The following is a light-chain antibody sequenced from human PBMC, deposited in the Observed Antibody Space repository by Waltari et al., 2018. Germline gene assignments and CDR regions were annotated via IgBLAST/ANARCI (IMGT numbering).Light chain of an antibody. Sequence: QLTQSPAPLHASVGDRVTFTCRASQGISSHLAWYQQKPGKAPKLLTYGASTLQSGVPSRFSGSGSGTDFTLTISSLQPEDFATYYCQQLNGYPLTFGGGTKVEI. J-gene: IGKJ4*01. CDR3: QQLNGYPLT. V-gene: IGKV1-9*01. CDR2: GAS. CDR1: QGISSH.